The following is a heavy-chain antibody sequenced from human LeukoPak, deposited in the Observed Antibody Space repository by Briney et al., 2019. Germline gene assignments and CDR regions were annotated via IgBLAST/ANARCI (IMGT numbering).Heavy chain of an antibody. CDR1: GFIVSSNY. J-gene: IGHJ4*02. CDR2: IYSGGST. Sequence: PGGSLRLSCAASGFIVSSNYMSWVRQAPGKGLEWVSVIYSGGSTYYADSVKGRFTISRDNSKNTLYLQLNSLRAEDTAVYYRARDSRDGYHSGAPYFDYWRQATLVTDSS. V-gene: IGHV3-66*02. D-gene: IGHD5-24*01. CDR3: ARDSRDGYHSGAPYFDY.